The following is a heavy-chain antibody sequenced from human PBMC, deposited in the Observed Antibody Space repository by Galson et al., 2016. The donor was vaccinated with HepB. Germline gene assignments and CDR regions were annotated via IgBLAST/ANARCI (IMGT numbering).Heavy chain of an antibody. Sequence: SETLSLTCTVSGASIDSHDWSWIRQPPGKGLEWIGYIYYSGSTKYNPSLKSRVTISADTSKNQFSLKLSSVTAADTAVYYCGGGVFGYCSGGSCYATSIDYWGQGNLVTVSS. CDR1: GASIDSHD. CDR2: IYYSGST. D-gene: IGHD2-15*01. V-gene: IGHV4-59*11. J-gene: IGHJ4*02. CDR3: GGGVFGYCSGGSCYATSIDY.